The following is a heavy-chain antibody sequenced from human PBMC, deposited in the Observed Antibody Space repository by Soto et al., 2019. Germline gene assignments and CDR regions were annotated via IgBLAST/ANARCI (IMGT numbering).Heavy chain of an antibody. CDR3: ARDYNWNYDYYYYGIDV. V-gene: IGHV1-69*13. D-gene: IGHD1-7*01. Sequence: SVKVSCKAAGGTFSSYAISWVRQAPGQGLEWMGGIIPIFGTANYAQKFQGRVTITADESTSTAYMELSSLRSEDTAVYYCARDYNWNYDYYYYGIDVWGQGTTVTVSS. CDR2: IIPIFGTA. J-gene: IGHJ6*02. CDR1: GGTFSSYA.